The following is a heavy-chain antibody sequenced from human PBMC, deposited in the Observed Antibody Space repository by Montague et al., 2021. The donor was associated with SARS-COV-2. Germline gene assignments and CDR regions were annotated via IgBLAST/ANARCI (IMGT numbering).Heavy chain of an antibody. D-gene: IGHD2-15*01. V-gene: IGHV4-59*13. CDR1: GASISSYS. J-gene: IGHJ6*03. Sequence: SETLSLTCTVSGASISSYSWSWIRQPPGKGLEWIGYMYNSEKINYNPSLQSRVTISVDTSKGQLSLKLNSVTAADTAVYFCARAIVSGLCSGGSCYKGYYYSMDVWGQGTTVTVSS. CDR3: ARAIVSGLCSGGSCYKGYYYSMDV. CDR2: MYNSEKI.